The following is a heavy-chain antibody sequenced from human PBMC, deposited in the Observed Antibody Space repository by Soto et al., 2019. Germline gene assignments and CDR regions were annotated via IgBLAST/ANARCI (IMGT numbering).Heavy chain of an antibody. CDR2: IYHSGST. V-gene: IGHV4-30-2*01. D-gene: IGHD2-15*01. J-gene: IGHJ4*02. CDR3: ARVSCGGSCLDY. CDR1: GGSISSGGYS. Sequence: TLSLTCAVSGGSISSGGYSWSWIRQPPGKGLEWIGYIYHSGSTYYNPSLKSRVTISVDRSKNQFSLKLSSVTAAATPVYYCARVSCGGSCLDYWGQGTLVTVSS.